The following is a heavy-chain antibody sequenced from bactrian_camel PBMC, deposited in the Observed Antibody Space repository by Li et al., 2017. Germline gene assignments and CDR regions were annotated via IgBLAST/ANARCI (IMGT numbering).Heavy chain of an antibody. CDR2: IRRDGGET. V-gene: IGHV3S32*01. D-gene: IGHD2*01. CDR3: AAQFLEASCAVVHAIDN. Sequence: GSVQTGGSLRLSCVVSGHSRGSNCVGWYRLPPGRAPAEREGIAAIRRDGGETWYAASVKGRFSISLDTAKNTVFLQMNSLKPEDTATYYCAAQFLEASCAVVHAIDNWGQGTQVTVS. CDR1: GHSRGSNC. J-gene: IGHJ4*01.